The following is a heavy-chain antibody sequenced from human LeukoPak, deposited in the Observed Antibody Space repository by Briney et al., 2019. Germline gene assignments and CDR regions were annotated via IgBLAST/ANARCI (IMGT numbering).Heavy chain of an antibody. CDR1: GGSFSGYY. D-gene: IGHD6-6*01. V-gene: IGHV4-34*01. CDR3: ARVSDSSSSGTDY. CDR2: INHSGST. Sequence: PSETLSLTCAVHGGSFSGYYWSWIRQPPGKGLEWIGEINHSGSTNYNPSLKSRVTISVDTSKNQFSLKLGSVTAADTAVYYCARVSDSSSSGTDYWGQGTLVTVSS. J-gene: IGHJ4*02.